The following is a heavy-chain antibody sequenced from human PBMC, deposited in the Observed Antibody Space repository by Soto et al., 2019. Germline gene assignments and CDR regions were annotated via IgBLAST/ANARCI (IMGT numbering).Heavy chain of an antibody. J-gene: IGHJ6*02. CDR2: IHYSGNS. V-gene: IGHV4-59*01. CDR3: ARSTSQPSASSYYGMDV. Sequence: SETLSLICTVSDDSISSSYWSWIRQPPGKGLEWIGYIHYSGNSNYSPSLMSRVTISVDTSKNQFSLKLSSVTAADTAVYYCARSTSQPSASSYYGMDVWGQGTTVTVSS. CDR1: DDSISSSY. D-gene: IGHD2-2*01.